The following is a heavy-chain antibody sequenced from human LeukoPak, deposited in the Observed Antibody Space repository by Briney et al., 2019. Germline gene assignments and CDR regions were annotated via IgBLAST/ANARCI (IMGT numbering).Heavy chain of an antibody. CDR2: ISAYNGNT. CDR1: GYTFSSYD. D-gene: IGHD6-13*01. V-gene: IGHV1-18*01. CDR3: AAVGGSSYPGLFDY. J-gene: IGHJ4*02. Sequence: GASVKVSCKASGYTFSSYDISWVRQAPGQGLEWMGWISAYNGNTNYAQKLQGRVTMTTDTSTSTAYLELRSLRSEDTAVYYCAAVGGSSYPGLFDYWGQGTLVTVSS.